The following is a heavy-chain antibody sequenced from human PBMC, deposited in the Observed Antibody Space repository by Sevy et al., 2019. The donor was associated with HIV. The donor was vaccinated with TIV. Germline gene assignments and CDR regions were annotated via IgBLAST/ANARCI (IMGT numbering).Heavy chain of an antibody. J-gene: IGHJ4*02. CDR3: VGGVYFDIWSGYLGREDY. D-gene: IGHD3-3*01. V-gene: IGHV4-38-2*01. CDR1: NYSINTGYY. CDR2: FSHTGNT. Sequence: SETLSLTCAVSNYSINTGYYWGWIRQPPGKGLEWIGSFSHTGNTYYSPSLKSRVTISVDTSKNQFSLTLNSVAAADTAVYFCVGGVYFDIWSGYLGREDYWGQGTLVTVSS.